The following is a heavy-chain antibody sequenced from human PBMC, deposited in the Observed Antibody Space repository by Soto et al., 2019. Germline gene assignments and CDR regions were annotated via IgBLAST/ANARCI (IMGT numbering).Heavy chain of an antibody. CDR2: ISSNGGNT. CDR1: GFNFNSFA. Sequence: GGSLRLSCSASGFNFNSFAMHWVRQAPGKGLEYVSGISSNGGNTYYADSVKDRFTISRDNSKNTLYLQITSLRLEDTAIYFCAKDRTSRTRAFDYWGQGSLVTVSS. CDR3: AKDRTSRTRAFDY. V-gene: IGHV3-64D*08. J-gene: IGHJ4*02.